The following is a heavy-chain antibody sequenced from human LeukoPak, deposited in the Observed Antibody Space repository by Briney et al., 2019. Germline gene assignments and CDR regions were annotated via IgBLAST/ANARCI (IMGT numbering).Heavy chain of an antibody. V-gene: IGHV3-66*01. CDR1: GFTVSSNF. CDR2: IYSGGST. CDR3: ALGLVTDY. Sequence: GGPLRLSCAASGFTVSSNFMSWVRQAPGKGLEWVSVIYSGGSTYYADSVKGRFTISRDNSKNTLYLQMNSLRVEDTAVYYCALGLVTDYWGQGTLVTVSS. J-gene: IGHJ4*02. D-gene: IGHD3-9*01.